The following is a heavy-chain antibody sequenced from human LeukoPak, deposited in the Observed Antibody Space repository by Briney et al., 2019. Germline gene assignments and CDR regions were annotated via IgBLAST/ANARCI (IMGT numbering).Heavy chain of an antibody. CDR1: GFTFATYS. CDR2: ISHDGSEK. Sequence: GGSLRLSCTASGFTFATYSLHWVRQAPGKGLEWVAIISHDGSEKNYADSVKGRFTISRDNSKDTLYLQMDVLRADDTALYFCVRDRGVTAAGRFEYWGQGTLVTASS. CDR3: VRDRGVTAAGRFEY. V-gene: IGHV3-30*04. J-gene: IGHJ4*02. D-gene: IGHD6-13*01.